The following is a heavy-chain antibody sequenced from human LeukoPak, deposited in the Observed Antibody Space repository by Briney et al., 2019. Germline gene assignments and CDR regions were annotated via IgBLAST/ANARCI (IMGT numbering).Heavy chain of an antibody. CDR3: ARANTLLGYSYAKGAFDI. J-gene: IGHJ3*02. V-gene: IGHV3-7*01. D-gene: IGHD5-18*01. CDR2: IKQDGSEK. Sequence: GGSLRLSCAASGFTFSSYWMSWVRQAPGKGLECVANIKQDGSEKYYVDSVKGRFTISRDNAKNPLYLQMNSLRAEDTAVYYCARANTLLGYSYAKGAFDIWGQGTMVTVSS. CDR1: GFTFSSYW.